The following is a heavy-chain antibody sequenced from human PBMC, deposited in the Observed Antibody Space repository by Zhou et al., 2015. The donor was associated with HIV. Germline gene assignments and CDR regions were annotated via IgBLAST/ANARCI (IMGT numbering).Heavy chain of an antibody. J-gene: IGHJ5*02. Sequence: EVHLVESGGSRGAAWGGSLRLSCVVSGFIFEDYSMHWARQAPGKGLEWVATITGSGGHTFFPDSVKGRFTLSRDNSRHTLSLQMDSLRDDDTALYYCAKGAGPEKVDWFDPGARGTLVTGLL. CDR3: AKGAGPEKVDWFDP. CDR2: ITGSGGHT. D-gene: IGHD2-15*01. CDR1: GFIFEDYS. V-gene: IGHV3-23*04.